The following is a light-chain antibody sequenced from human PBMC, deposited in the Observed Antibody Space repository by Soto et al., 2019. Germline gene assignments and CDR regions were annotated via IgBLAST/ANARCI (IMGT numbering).Light chain of an antibody. J-gene: IGKJ3*01. Sequence: EIVLTQSPGTLSLSPGERATLSCRASQSVSSSHSSYLAWYQQKPGQAPRLLIYDASSRATGIPGRFSCSGSRPDFALTISRLQPVDFAVYYCHHYGSSPIFTVGPGTNVDIK. V-gene: IGKV3-20*01. CDR1: QSVSSSHSSY. CDR2: DAS. CDR3: HHYGSSPIFT.